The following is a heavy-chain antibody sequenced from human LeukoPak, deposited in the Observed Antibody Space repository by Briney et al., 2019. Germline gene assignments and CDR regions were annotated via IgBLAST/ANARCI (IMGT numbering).Heavy chain of an antibody. V-gene: IGHV4-59*08. CDR1: GSSMNLYS. Sequence: SETLSLTCSVSGSSMNLYSWNWIRQPPGKGLEWIGYMYYSGSTNYNPSLKSRVTISIDTSKNQFSLKLTSVTAADTAVYYCARGNENSWTIDAFDIWGQGTMVTVSS. J-gene: IGHJ3*02. CDR3: ARGNENSWTIDAFDI. CDR2: MYYSGST. D-gene: IGHD6-13*01.